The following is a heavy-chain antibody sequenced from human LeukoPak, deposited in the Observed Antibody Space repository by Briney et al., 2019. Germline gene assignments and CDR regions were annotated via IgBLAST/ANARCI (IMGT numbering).Heavy chain of an antibody. Sequence: GGSLRLSCAASGFTFRTYWTHGGRQAPGKGLGWGSRVRPEGTTTAYPDSVKGRFTISRDNAKNSLFRQVNSLSAEHTAVYLCERDLDWILFVYWGEGALVTVSS. CDR1: GFTFRTYW. J-gene: IGHJ4*02. V-gene: IGHV3-74*03. CDR3: ERDLDWILFVY. CDR2: VRPEGTTT. D-gene: IGHD3-9*01.